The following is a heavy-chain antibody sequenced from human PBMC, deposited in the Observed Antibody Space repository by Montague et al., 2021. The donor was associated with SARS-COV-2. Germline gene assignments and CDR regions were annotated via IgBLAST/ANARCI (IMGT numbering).Heavy chain of an antibody. Sequence: SETLPLTCTVSGGSISNYYWSWIRQPPGRGLEWTGYIYYSGSTDYSPSLKSRVTISLDTSKNQFSLKVTSVTAADTAVYYCARGGGYYNYGLDVWGPGTTVTVSS. CDR3: ARGGGYYNYGLDV. D-gene: IGHD3-22*01. CDR2: IYYSGST. V-gene: IGHV4-59*01. J-gene: IGHJ6*02. CDR1: GGSISNYY.